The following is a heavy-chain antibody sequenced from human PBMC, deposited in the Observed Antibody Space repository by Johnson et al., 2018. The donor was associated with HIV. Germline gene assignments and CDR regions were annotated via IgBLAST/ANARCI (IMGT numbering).Heavy chain of an antibody. CDR1: GFIFSDYY. V-gene: IGHV3-30*18. CDR3: AKDRNWGRLFDGFDI. D-gene: IGHD7-27*01. Sequence: VQLVESGGGLVKPGGSLRLSCAASGFIFSDYYMSWIRQAPGKGLEWVAVISYDAKNKYYADSVKGRFTISRDSSKNTLYLQMNSLRPEDTAVYYCAKDRNWGRLFDGFDIWGQGTMVTVSS. CDR2: ISYDAKNK. J-gene: IGHJ3*02.